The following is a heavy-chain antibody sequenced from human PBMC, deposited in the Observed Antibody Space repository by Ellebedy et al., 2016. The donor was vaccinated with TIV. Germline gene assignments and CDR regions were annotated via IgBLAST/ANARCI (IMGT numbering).Heavy chain of an antibody. J-gene: IGHJ4*02. CDR2: IHYTGST. V-gene: IGHV4-59*01. CDR1: GDSIGSSY. D-gene: IGHD3-10*01. CDR3: ARRTTMVRGIDY. Sequence: MPSETLSLTCSVSGDSIGSSYWNWIRQAPGKGLEWIGHIHYTGSTSYNPSLKSRVTISVDTATNQFFLNMTSVTAADTAVYFCARRTTMVRGIDYWGQGTLVTVSS.